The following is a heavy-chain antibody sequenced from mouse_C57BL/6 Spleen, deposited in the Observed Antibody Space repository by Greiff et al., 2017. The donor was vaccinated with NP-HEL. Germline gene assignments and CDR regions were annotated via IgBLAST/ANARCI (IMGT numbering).Heavy chain of an antibody. CDR1: GYTFTSYW. CDR3: ARSFYYGSSYPAWFAY. D-gene: IGHD1-1*01. CDR2: IYPGSGST. J-gene: IGHJ3*01. Sequence: QVHVKQPGAELVKPGASVKMSCKASGYTFTSYWITWVKQRPGQGLEWIGDIYPGSGSTNYNEKFKSKATLTVDTSSSTAYMQLSSLTSEDSAVYYCARSFYYGSSYPAWFAYWGQGTLVTVSA. V-gene: IGHV1-55*01.